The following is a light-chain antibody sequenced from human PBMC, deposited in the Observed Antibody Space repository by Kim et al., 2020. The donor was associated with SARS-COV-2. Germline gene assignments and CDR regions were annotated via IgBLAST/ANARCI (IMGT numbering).Light chain of an antibody. Sequence: DIQMTQSPSTLSASVGDRVTITCRASQTISTWLAWYQQKPGKAPNLLIYLASTLESGVPSRFIGSGSGTEFTLTIDSLQPDDFATYYCQHYSRFPYTFGQGTKLVI. V-gene: IGKV1-5*03. CDR2: LAS. J-gene: IGKJ2*01. CDR1: QTISTW. CDR3: QHYSRFPYT.